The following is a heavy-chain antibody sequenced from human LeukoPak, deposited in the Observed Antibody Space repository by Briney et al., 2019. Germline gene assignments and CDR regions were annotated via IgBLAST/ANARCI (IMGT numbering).Heavy chain of an antibody. Sequence: PSETLSLTCAVYGGSFSGYYWSWIRQPPGKGLEWIGEINHSGSTNYNPSLKSRVTISVDTSKNQFSLKLSSVTAADTAVYYCASSSLGLRFLGYWGQGTLVTVSS. CDR2: INHSGST. CDR3: ASSSLGLRFLGY. D-gene: IGHD3-3*01. J-gene: IGHJ4*02. CDR1: GGSFSGYY. V-gene: IGHV4-34*01.